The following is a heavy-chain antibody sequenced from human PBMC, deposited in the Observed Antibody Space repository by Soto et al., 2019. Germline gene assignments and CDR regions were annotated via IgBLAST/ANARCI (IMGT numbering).Heavy chain of an antibody. J-gene: IGHJ4*02. Sequence: SETLSLTCAVSGGSISSSNWWSWVREPPGKGVEWIGEIYHSGSTNYNPSLKSRVTISVDKSKNQFSLKLISVTAADTAVYYCARGGITMVRGVIAWGQGTLVTVSS. CDR3: ARGGITMVRGVIA. CDR1: GGSISSSNW. D-gene: IGHD3-10*01. CDR2: IYHSGST. V-gene: IGHV4-4*02.